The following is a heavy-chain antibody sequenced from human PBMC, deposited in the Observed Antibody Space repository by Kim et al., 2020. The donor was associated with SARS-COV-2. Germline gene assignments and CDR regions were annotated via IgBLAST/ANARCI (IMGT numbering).Heavy chain of an antibody. V-gene: IGHV3-7*01. D-gene: IGHD6-19*01. J-gene: IGHJ3*02. CDR1: GFTFSSYW. CDR2: RMQDGNQK. Sequence: GGSLRLSCAASGFTFSSYWMTWVRQAPGKGLEWVANRMQDGNQKYYVDSVKGRFTISRDNAKNSLYLQMNSLRAEDTAVYYCARDGDLYSSGKDAFDIWGQGTMVTVSS. CDR3: ARDGDLYSSGKDAFDI.